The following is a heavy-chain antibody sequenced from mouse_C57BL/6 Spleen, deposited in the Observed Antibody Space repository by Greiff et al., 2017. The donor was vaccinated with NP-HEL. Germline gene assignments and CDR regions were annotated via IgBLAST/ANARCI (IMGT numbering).Heavy chain of an antibody. V-gene: IGHV1-54*01. D-gene: IGHD1-3*01. CDR2: INPGSGGT. CDR1: GYAFTNYL. Sequence: VKLQESGAELVRPGTSVKVSCKASGYAFTNYLIEWVKQRPGQGLEWIGVINPGSGGTNYNEKFKGKATLTADKSSSTAYMQLSSLTSEDSAVYFCARSFRAPFFDYWGQGTTLTVSS. CDR3: ARSFRAPFFDY. J-gene: IGHJ2*01.